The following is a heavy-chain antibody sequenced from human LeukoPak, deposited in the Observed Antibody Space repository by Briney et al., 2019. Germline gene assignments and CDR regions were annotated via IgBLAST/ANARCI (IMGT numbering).Heavy chain of an antibody. V-gene: IGHV3-13*01. CDR3: ARGPPRGKYYYMDV. J-gene: IGHJ6*03. CDR1: GFTFSSFD. D-gene: IGHD1-1*01. Sequence: GGSLRLSCAASGFTFSSFDMHWVRQPTGQGLEWVSTIGTASETYYPGSVEGRFTLSRDNAKNSLYLQMNSLTAGSTAVYYCARGPPRGKYYYMDVWGKGTTVTVSS. CDR2: IGTASET.